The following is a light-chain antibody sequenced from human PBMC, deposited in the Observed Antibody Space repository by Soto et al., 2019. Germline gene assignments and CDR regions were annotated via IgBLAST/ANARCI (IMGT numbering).Light chain of an antibody. Sequence: DIQMTQSPSSLSASVGDRVTITCRASQSISSYLNWYQQKPGKAPKLLIYGASSLQSGVPSRFSGSGSGTDCTLTISSLQPEDFATYYCQQSYSTPRTFGQGTKVEIK. J-gene: IGKJ1*01. CDR3: QQSYSTPRT. V-gene: IGKV1-39*01. CDR2: GAS. CDR1: QSISSY.